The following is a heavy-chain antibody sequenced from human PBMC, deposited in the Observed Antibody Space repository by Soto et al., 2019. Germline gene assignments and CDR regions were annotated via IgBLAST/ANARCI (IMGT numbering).Heavy chain of an antibody. CDR2: ISAHNGNT. CDR1: GYTFTSYG. CDR3: ARGRYGDY. Sequence: QVHLVQSGAEVKKPGASVKVSCKASGYTFTSYGITWVRQAPGQGLEWMGWISAHNGNTDYAQKLQGRVIVTRDTSKSTAYMELRSLISEDTAVYYCARGRYGDYWGQGALVTVSS. D-gene: IGHD1-1*01. J-gene: IGHJ4*02. V-gene: IGHV1-18*01.